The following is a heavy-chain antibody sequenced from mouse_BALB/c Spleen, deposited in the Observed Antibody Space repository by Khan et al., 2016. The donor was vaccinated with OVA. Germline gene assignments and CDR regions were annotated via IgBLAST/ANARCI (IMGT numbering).Heavy chain of an antibody. CDR2: IWSGGST. D-gene: IGHD2-4*01. J-gene: IGHJ3*01. CDR3: ARNYDYDEGFAY. CDR1: GFSLTSYG. V-gene: IGHV2-2*02. Sequence: QVQLKQSGPGLVQPSQSLSITCTVSGFSLTSYGVHWVRQSPGKGLEWLGVIWSGGSTDYNAAFITRLSIIKDNSKSQVFFKMNSLQANDTAIYYCARNYDYDEGFAYWGQGNLVTVSA.